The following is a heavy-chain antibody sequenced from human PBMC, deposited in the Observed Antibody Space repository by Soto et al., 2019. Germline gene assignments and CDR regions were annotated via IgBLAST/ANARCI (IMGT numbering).Heavy chain of an antibody. V-gene: IGHV1-69*01. CDR1: GDPSSYSA. Sequence: QVRVVQSGAEVRKPGSSVKVCCAASGDPSSYSAIGWLRQAPGQGLEWMGGINPNFGSAIYAQKFQGRTTITAHYMELNDLRSEDTAIYFCATYYTAVAYFENWGQGTLVTVSS. J-gene: IGHJ4*02. CDR3: ATYYTAVAYFEN. CDR2: INPNFGSA. D-gene: IGHD5-18*01.